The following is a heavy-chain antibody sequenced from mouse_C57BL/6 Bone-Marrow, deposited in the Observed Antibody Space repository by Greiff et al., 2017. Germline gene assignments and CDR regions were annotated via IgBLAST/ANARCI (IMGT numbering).Heavy chain of an antibody. D-gene: IGHD1-1*01. Sequence: EVMLVESGGGLVKPGGSLKLSCAASGFTFSDYGMHWVRQAPEKGLEWVAYISSGSSTIFYADTVKGRFTISRDNAKNTLFLQMTSLRSEDTAMYYCARRYYGGFAYWGQGTLVTVSA. CDR3: ARRYYGGFAY. J-gene: IGHJ3*01. CDR2: ISSGSSTI. CDR1: GFTFSDYG. V-gene: IGHV5-17*01.